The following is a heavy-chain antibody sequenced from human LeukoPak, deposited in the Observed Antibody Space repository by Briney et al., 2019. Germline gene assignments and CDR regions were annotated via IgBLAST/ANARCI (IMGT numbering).Heavy chain of an antibody. J-gene: IGHJ6*02. CDR1: GGSISSYY. D-gene: IGHD3-3*01. CDR2: IYYSGST. V-gene: IGHV4-59*01. CDR3: ARAKKYYDFWSGYPYYYYYGMDV. Sequence: ASETLSLTCTVSGGSISSYYWSWIRQPPGKGLEWIGYIYYSGSTNYNPSLKSRVTISVDTSKNQFSLKLSSVTAADTAVYYCARAKKYYDFWSGYPYYYYYGMDVWGQGTTVTVSS.